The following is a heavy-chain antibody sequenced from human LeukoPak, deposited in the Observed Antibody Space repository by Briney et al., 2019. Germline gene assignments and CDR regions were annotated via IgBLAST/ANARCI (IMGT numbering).Heavy chain of an antibody. Sequence: GASVKVSCKASGYTFTGYYMHWVRQAPGQGLEWMGIINPSGGSTSYAQKFQGRVTMTRDTSTSTVYMELSSLRSEDTAVYYCARRRGLAAAVDYWGQGTLVTVSS. CDR3: ARRRGLAAAVDY. J-gene: IGHJ4*02. CDR1: GYTFTGYY. CDR2: INPSGGST. D-gene: IGHD6-13*01. V-gene: IGHV1-46*01.